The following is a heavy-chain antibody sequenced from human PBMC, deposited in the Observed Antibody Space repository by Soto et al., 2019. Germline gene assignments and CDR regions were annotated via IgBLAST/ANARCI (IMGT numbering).Heavy chain of an antibody. CDR3: ARDQDCTNGVCPLGMDV. D-gene: IGHD2-8*01. CDR1: GGSISSGGYS. V-gene: IGHV4-30-2*01. Sequence: PSETLSLTCAVSGGSISSGGYSWSWIRQPPGKGLEWIGYIYQSGSTYYNPSLKSRVTISVDTSKNQFSLKLSSVTAADTAVYYCARDQDCTNGVCPLGMDVWGQGTTVTVSS. J-gene: IGHJ6*02. CDR2: IYQSGST.